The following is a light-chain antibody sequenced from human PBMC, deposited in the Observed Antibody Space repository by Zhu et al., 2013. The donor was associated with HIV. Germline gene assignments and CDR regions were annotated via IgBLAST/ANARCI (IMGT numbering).Light chain of an antibody. CDR3: QYIDTYPFT. CDR1: RGITSA. J-gene: IGKJ3*01. Sequence: IQMTQSPSSLSASVGDSVTITCRASRGITSALAWYQAKPGKAPKLLIYDASSLQTGVPSRFSGRGSETDFSLTITKLQPEDSATYYCQYIDTYPFTFGPGTKVEIK. V-gene: IGKV1-13*02. CDR2: DAS.